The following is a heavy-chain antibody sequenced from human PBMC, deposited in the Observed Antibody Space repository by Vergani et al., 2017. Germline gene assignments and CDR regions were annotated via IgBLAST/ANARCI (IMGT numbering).Heavy chain of an antibody. V-gene: IGHV4-61*02. CDR1: GGSISSGGYY. CDR3: ARDRGSSLDAFDI. CDR2: IYTSGRT. J-gene: IGHJ3*02. D-gene: IGHD6-13*01. Sequence: QVQLQESGPGLVKPSKTLSLTCTVSGGSISSGGYYWSSIRQPAGKGLEWIGRIYTSGRTNYNPSLKSTVTMSVDTSKNQFSRQLSAVTAADTAVYYCARDRGSSLDAFDIWGQGTMVTVSS.